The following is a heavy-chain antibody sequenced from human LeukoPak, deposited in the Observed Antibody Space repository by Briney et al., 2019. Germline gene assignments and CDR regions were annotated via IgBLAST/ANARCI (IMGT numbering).Heavy chain of an antibody. V-gene: IGHV3-48*04. CDR3: ARRGDTAMVDYYYGMDV. CDR2: ISSSSSTI. CDR1: GFTFSSYS. Sequence: GGSLRLSCAASGFTFSSYSMNWVRQAPGKGLEWVSYISSSSSTIYYADSVKGRFTISRDNAKNSLYLQMNSLRAEDTAVYYCARRGDTAMVDYYYGMDVWGQGTTVTVSS. D-gene: IGHD5-18*01. J-gene: IGHJ6*02.